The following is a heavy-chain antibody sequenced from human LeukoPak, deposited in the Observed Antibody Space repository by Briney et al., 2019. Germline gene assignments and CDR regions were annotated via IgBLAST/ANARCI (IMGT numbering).Heavy chain of an antibody. CDR3: ATFDIHVMVQAPGWFDP. CDR1: GYTLTELS. J-gene: IGHJ5*02. Sequence: ASVKVSCKVSGYTLTELSMHWVRQAPGKGLEWMGGFDPEDGETVYAQKFQGRVTMTEDTSTDTAYMELSSLRSEDTAVYYCATFDIHVMVQAPGWFDPWGQGTLVTVSS. D-gene: IGHD3-10*01. V-gene: IGHV1-24*01. CDR2: FDPEDGET.